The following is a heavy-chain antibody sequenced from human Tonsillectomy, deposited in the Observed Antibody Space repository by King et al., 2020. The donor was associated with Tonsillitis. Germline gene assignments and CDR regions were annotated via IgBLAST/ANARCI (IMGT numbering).Heavy chain of an antibody. V-gene: IGHV4-39*02. D-gene: IGHD4-23*01. J-gene: IGHJ6*03. Sequence: QLQESGPGLVKPSETLSLNCTVSGGSISSSRYFWGWIRQPPGQGLEWIGTIYHTESTYYNPSLKSRVTISVDTSKNHFSLTLRSVAAADTALYYCARTFCGVGNCYYYFNYMDVWGKGTTVTVPS. CDR3: ARTFCGVGNCYYYFNYMDV. CDR1: GGSISSSRYF. CDR2: IYHTEST.